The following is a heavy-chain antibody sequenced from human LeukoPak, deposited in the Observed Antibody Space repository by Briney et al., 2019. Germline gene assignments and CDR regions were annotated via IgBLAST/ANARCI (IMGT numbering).Heavy chain of an antibody. D-gene: IGHD1-1*01. CDR1: GGSISSSSYY. V-gene: IGHV4-39*07. Sequence: SETLSLTCTVSGGSISSSSYYWGWIRQPPGRGLEWIGTMYYSGSTYYNPSLKSRVTISVDTSQNQFSLKLSSVTAADTAVYYCARVGGTNYYYYGMDVWGQGTTVTVSS. CDR2: MYYSGST. J-gene: IGHJ6*02. CDR3: ARVGGTNYYYYGMDV.